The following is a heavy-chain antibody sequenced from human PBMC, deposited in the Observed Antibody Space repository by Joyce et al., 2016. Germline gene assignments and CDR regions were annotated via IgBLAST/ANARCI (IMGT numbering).Heavy chain of an antibody. CDR2: ISYDEDSD. V-gene: IGHV3-30-3*01. CDR1: KFTFNKYA. CDR3: AKSRDEIVIIPATFDS. D-gene: IGHD2-2*01. J-gene: IGHJ4*02. Sequence: QVQLVESGGGVVQPGKSLRLSCEASKFTFNKYAMHWVRQAPGKGLGWVAVISYDEDSDFYADSVKGRFTISRDNSKNTVYLQMNSLRSEDTALYYCAKSRDEIVIIPATFDSWGQGTLVTVSS.